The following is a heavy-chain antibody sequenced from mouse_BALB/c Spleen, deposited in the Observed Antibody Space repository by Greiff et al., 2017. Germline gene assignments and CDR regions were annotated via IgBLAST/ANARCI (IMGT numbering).Heavy chain of an antibody. CDR1: GFNIKDTY. Sequence: VQLKQSGAELVKPGASVKLSCTASGFNIKDTYMHWVKQRPEQGLEWIGRIDPANGNTKYDPKFQGKATITADTSSNTAYLQLSSLTSEDTAVYYCAPYDYDAMDYWGQGTSVTVSS. CDR3: APYDYDAMDY. V-gene: IGHV14-3*02. CDR2: IDPANGNT. D-gene: IGHD6-5*01. J-gene: IGHJ4*01.